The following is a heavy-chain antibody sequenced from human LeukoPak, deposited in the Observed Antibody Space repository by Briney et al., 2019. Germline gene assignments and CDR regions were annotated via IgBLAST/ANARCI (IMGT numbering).Heavy chain of an antibody. V-gene: IGHV3-21*01. Sequence: GGSLRLSCAASGFTFNNYNMNWVRQAPGKALEWVSSITSSGTYIFYADSVKGRFTISRDNAKNSLYLQMNSLGPEDTAVYYCARDLYCSGGSCYNGIYYWGQGTLVTVSS. CDR3: ARDLYCSGGSCYNGIYY. D-gene: IGHD2-15*01. J-gene: IGHJ4*02. CDR1: GFTFNNYN. CDR2: ITSSGTYI.